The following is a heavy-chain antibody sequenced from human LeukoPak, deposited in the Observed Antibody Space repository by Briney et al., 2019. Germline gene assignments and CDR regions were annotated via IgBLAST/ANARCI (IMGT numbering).Heavy chain of an antibody. CDR3: AKGRYYHDNSDAFEI. J-gene: IGHJ3*02. CDR2: ISGSGGST. D-gene: IGHD3-22*01. Sequence: GSLRLSCAASGFTFSSYAISWVRQAPGKGLEWVSAISGSGGSTYYADSVKGRFTISRDNSKNTLYLQMNSLRAEDTAVYQCAKGRYYHDNSDAFEIWGQGTMVTVSS. CDR1: GFTFSSYA. V-gene: IGHV3-23*01.